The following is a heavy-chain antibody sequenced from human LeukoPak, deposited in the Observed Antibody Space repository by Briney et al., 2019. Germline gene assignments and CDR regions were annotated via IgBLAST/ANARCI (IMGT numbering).Heavy chain of an antibody. CDR1: GFTFSSYW. D-gene: IGHD3-10*01. CDR2: IKSDGSST. J-gene: IGHJ4*02. V-gene: IGHV3-74*01. CDR3: ARDLSPVVRASPMGY. Sequence: QPGGSLRLSCAASGFTFSSYWMHWVRQAPGRGLVWVSRIKSDGSSTRYADSVKGRFTISRDNAKNTLWLQMNSLRAEDTAVYYCARDLSPVVRASPMGYWGQGTLVTVSS.